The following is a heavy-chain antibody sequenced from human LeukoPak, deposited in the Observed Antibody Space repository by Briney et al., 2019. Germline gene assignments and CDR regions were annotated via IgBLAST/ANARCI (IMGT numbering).Heavy chain of an antibody. D-gene: IGHD5-24*01. Sequence: PSETLSLTCTVSGGSISSGDYYWSWIRQPPGKGLEWIGYIYYSVSTYYNPSLKSRVTISVDTSKNQFSLKLSSVTAADTAVYYCASLRRDGYNCNYWGQGTLVTVSS. CDR3: ASLRRDGYNCNY. CDR2: IYYSVST. CDR1: GGSISSGDYY. V-gene: IGHV4-30-4*08. J-gene: IGHJ4*02.